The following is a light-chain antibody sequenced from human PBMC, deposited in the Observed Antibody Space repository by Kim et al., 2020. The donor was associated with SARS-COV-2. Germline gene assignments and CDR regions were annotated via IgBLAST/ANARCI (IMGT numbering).Light chain of an antibody. V-gene: IGKV3-15*01. Sequence: EIVMTQSPATLSVSPGERATLSCRASQSVSSNLAWYQQKPGQAPRLLIYGASTRATGIPARFSGSGSGTEFTLTISSLQSEDFAVYYGQQYNNWPSYTFGQRTKLEI. J-gene: IGKJ2*01. CDR3: QQYNNWPSYT. CDR1: QSVSSN. CDR2: GAS.